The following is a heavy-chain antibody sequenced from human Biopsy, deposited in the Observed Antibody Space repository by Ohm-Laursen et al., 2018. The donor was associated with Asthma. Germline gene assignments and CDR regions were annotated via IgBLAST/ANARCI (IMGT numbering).Heavy chain of an antibody. V-gene: IGHV1-69*13. J-gene: IGHJ6*02. CDR2: VIPIYGTT. CDR3: ARGGYYGDRRHHNGLDV. D-gene: IGHD4-17*01. CDR1: GDILSSFG. Sequence: GASVTASCNAHGDILSSFGIKWVRKAPGQGLEWMGGVIPIYGTTHTAQKFPGRVTITADESPSTAYMELTSLRKEDTAVYYCARGGYYGDRRHHNGLDVWGQGTTVTVSS.